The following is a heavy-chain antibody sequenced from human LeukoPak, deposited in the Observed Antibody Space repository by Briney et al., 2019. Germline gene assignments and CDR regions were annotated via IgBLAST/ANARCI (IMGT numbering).Heavy chain of an antibody. CDR2: ISSSDSTI. D-gene: IGHD3-10*02. Sequence: GGSLRLSCAASGFTFSSYEMHWVRQAPGKGLEWVSYISSSDSTIYYADSVKGRFTISRDNAKNSLYLQMNSLRAEDTAVYYCAELAITMIGGVWGKGTTVTISS. CDR1: GFTFSSYE. J-gene: IGHJ6*04. CDR3: AELAITMIGGV. V-gene: IGHV3-48*03.